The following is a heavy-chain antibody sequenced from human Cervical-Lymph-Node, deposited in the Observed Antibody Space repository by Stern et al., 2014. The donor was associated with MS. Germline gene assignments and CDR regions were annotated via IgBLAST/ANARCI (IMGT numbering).Heavy chain of an antibody. J-gene: IGHJ6*02. CDR2: INWNSGSL. CDR3: AKDLHQHVTPYGLDV. D-gene: IGHD2-21*02. Sequence: EVQLVESGGGLVQPGRSLRLSCAASGFTFDDYGMHWVRQAPGKGLEWVSGINWNSGSLEYADSVKGRFTISRDSAKNSLYLQMNSLRAEDTALYYCAKDLHQHVTPYGLDVWGQGTTVTVSS. CDR1: GFTFDDYG. V-gene: IGHV3-9*01.